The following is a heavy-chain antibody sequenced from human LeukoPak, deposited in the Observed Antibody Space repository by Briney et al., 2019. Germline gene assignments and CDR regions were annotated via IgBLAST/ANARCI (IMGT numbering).Heavy chain of an antibody. J-gene: IGHJ5*02. Sequence: ASVKVSCKASGYTFTSYGISWVRQAPRQGLEWMGWISAYNGNTNYAQKLQGRVTMTTDTSTSTAYMELRSLRSDDTAVYYCGRSPLGGKDSNWFDPWGQGTLVTVSS. CDR2: ISAYNGNT. CDR1: GYTFTSYG. D-gene: IGHD4-23*01. CDR3: GRSPLGGKDSNWFDP. V-gene: IGHV1-18*01.